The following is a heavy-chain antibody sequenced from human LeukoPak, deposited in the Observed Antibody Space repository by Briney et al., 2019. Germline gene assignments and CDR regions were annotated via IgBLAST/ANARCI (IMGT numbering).Heavy chain of an antibody. CDR3: ASEIIFGSFDY. V-gene: IGHV3-21*01. CDR1: GFTFSSFS. D-gene: IGHD3-3*01. Sequence: PGGSLRLSCTASGFTFSSFSMNWVRQAPGKGLEWVSSISTSSSYIYYADSVKGRFTISRDKSKNTLYLQMNSLRAEDTAVYYCASEIIFGSFDYWGQGTLVTVSS. CDR2: ISTSSSYI. J-gene: IGHJ4*02.